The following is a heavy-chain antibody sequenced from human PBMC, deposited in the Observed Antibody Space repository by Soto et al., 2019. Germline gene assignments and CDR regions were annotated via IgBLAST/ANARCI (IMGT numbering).Heavy chain of an antibody. D-gene: IGHD1-1*01. CDR3: ATKGNGIYYFDY. J-gene: IGHJ4*02. CDR2: IHHSGST. V-gene: IGHV4-28*01. Sequence: PSETLSLTCTVSGYSISSDNWWVWIRQSPGKGLEWIGYIHHSGSTYYNPSLKSRLTMSVDTSKNQFSLELSSVTAVDTAVYYCATKGNGIYYFDYWGQGTLVTVSS. CDR1: GYSISSDNW.